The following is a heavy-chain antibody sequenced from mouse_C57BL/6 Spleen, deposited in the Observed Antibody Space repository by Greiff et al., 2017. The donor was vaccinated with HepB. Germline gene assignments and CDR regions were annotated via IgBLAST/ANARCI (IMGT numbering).Heavy chain of an antibody. CDR3: ARRGYYGSSSYAMDY. V-gene: IGHV1-42*01. Sequence: VQLQQSGPELVKPGASVKISCKASGYSFTGYYMNWVKQSPEKSLEWIGEINPSTGGTTYNQKFKAKATLTVDKSSSTAYMQLKSLTSEDSAVYYCARRGYYGSSSYAMDYWGQGTSVTVSS. D-gene: IGHD1-1*01. CDR1: GYSFTGYY. J-gene: IGHJ4*01. CDR2: INPSTGGT.